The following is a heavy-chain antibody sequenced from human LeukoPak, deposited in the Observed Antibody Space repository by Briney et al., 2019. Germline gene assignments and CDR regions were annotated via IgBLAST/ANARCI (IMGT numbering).Heavy chain of an antibody. CDR2: INHSGST. V-gene: IGHV4-34*01. D-gene: IGHD3-10*01. CDR3: ASGLLWFGPDY. J-gene: IGHJ4*02. Sequence: SETLSLTCAVYGGSFSGYYWSWIRQPPGKGLEWIGEINHSGSTNYNPSLKSRVTISVDTSKNQFSLKLSSVTAADTAVYYCASGLLWFGPDYWGQGALVTVSS. CDR1: GGSFSGYY.